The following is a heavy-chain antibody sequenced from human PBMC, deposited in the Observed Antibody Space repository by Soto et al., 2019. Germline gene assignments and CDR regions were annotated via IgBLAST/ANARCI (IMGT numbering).Heavy chain of an antibody. CDR2: IIPMFGAA. CDR1: GGTFSNYA. V-gene: IGHV1-69*13. J-gene: IGHJ6*02. Sequence: GASVKVSCKASGGTFSNYAISWVRQAPGQGLEWMGGIIPMFGAANYAQKSQGRVTITADESTNTAYMELSSLRSEDTAVYYCARDHVDTDMVVKFYYYGMDVWGQGTTVTVSS. CDR3: ARDHVDTDMVVKFYYYGMDV. D-gene: IGHD5-18*01.